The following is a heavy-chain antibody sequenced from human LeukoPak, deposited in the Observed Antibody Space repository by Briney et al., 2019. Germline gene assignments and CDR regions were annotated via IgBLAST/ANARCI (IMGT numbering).Heavy chain of an antibody. V-gene: IGHV4-61*01. CDR3: ARKNCSSTSCYDY. CDR1: GGSVSSGSYY. D-gene: IGHD2-2*01. Sequence: SETLSLTCTVSGGSVSSGSYYWSWIRQPPGKGLEWIGYIYYSGSTNYNPSLKSRVTISVDTSKNQFSLKLSSVTAADTAVYYCARKNCSSTSCYDYWGQGTLVTVSS. J-gene: IGHJ4*02. CDR2: IYYSGST.